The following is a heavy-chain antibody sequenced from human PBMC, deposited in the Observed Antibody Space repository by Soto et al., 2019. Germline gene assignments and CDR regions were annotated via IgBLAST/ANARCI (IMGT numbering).Heavy chain of an antibody. CDR2: ISYDGSNK. D-gene: IGHD3-22*01. CDR1: GFTISSYG. J-gene: IGHJ4*02. Sequence: QVQLVESEGGVVQPGRSLRLSCAASGFTISSYGMHWVRQAPGKGLEWVAVISYDGSNKYYADSVKGRFTISRDNSKNTLYLQMNSLRAEDTAVYYCAKDPITMIVVVIFPPEDWGQGTLVTVSS. CDR3: AKDPITMIVVVIFPPED. V-gene: IGHV3-30*18.